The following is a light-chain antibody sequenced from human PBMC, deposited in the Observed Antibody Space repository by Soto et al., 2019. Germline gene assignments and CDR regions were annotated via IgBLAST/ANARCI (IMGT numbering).Light chain of an antibody. J-gene: IGLJ3*02. V-gene: IGLV2-23*01. Sequence: QSALTQPASVSGSPGQSITISCTGTNSDVGSYNLVSWYQQHPGKAPKVMIYEGSKRPSGLSNRFSGSQSGNTASLTISGLQPEDEADYYCCSYAGSSTWVFGGGTKLTVL. CDR2: EGS. CDR1: NSDVGSYNL. CDR3: CSYAGSSTWV.